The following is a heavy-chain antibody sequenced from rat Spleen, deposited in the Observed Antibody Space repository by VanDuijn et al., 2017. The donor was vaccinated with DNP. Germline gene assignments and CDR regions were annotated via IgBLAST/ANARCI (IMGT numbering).Heavy chain of an antibody. Sequence: EVQLVESGGGLVQPGRSLKLSCAASGFTFSNYDMAWVRQAPKTGLEWVATISYDGSDIYYRDSVKGRFTMSRDNAKSTLYLQMDSLRSEDTATYYCASRPPPTRGPFDYWGQGVMVTVSS. CDR2: ISYDGSDI. CDR1: GFTFSNYD. CDR3: ASRPPPTRGPFDY. J-gene: IGHJ2*01. V-gene: IGHV5-7*01. D-gene: IGHD1-4*01.